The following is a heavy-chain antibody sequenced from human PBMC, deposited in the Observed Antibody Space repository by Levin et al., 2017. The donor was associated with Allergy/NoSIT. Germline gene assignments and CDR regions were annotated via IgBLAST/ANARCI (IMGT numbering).Heavy chain of an antibody. CDR3: ARDDSGYYYGSGSYYNTTDPNPGFSVRHYYYYYMDG. V-gene: IGHV1-18*01. D-gene: IGHD3-10*01. Sequence: GASVKVSCKASGYTFTSYGISWVRQAPGQGLEWMGWISAYNGNTNYAQKLQGRVTMTTDTSTSTAYMELRSLRSDDTAVYYCARDDSGYYYGSGSYYNTTDPNPGFSVRHYYYYYMDGWGKGTTVTVSS. CDR1: GYTFTSYG. CDR2: ISAYNGNT. J-gene: IGHJ6*03.